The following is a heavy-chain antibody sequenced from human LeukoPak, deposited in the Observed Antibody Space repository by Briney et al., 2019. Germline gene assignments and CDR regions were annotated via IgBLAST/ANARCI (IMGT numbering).Heavy chain of an antibody. CDR2: VYHSGST. D-gene: IGHD3-10*01. Sequence: PSETLSLTCTVSGYSISSGYYWGWIRQPPGEGLEWIGSVYHSGSTYYTPSLKSRVTFSVDTSKNQFSLKLSSVTAADTAVYYCAKSSGSLFDPWGQGTLVTVSS. CDR3: AKSSGSLFDP. J-gene: IGHJ5*02. V-gene: IGHV4-38-2*02. CDR1: GYSISSGYY.